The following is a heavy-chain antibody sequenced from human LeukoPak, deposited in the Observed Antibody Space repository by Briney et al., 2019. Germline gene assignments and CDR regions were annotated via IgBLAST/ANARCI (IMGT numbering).Heavy chain of an antibody. CDR3: ASPGGDYVGADYYGMDV. J-gene: IGHJ6*04. CDR1: GFTFSSYG. Sequence: PGGSLRLSCAASGFTFSSYGMHWVRQAPGKGLEWVAVIWYDGSNKYYADSVKGRFTISRDNSMNTLYLQMNSLRAEDTAVYYCASPGGDYVGADYYGMDVWGKGTTVTVSS. CDR2: IWYDGSNK. V-gene: IGHV3-33*01. D-gene: IGHD4-17*01.